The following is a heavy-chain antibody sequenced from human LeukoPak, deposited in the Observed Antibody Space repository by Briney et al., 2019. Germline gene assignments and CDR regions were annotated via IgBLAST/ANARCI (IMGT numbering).Heavy chain of an antibody. D-gene: IGHD4-17*01. CDR1: GGPISSSSYY. Sequence: SETLSLTCTVSGGPISSSSYYWGWIRQPPGKGLEWIGSIYYSGSTYYNPSLKSRVTISVDTSKNQFSLKLSSVTAADTAVYYCARDQFNYGEDWFDPWGQGTLVTVSS. CDR3: ARDQFNYGEDWFDP. CDR2: IYYSGST. V-gene: IGHV4-39*07. J-gene: IGHJ5*02.